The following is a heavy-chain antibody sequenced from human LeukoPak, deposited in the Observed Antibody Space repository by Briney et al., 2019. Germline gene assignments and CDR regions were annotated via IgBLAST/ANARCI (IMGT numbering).Heavy chain of an antibody. CDR2: IHYTGST. D-gene: IGHD4-17*01. Sequence: PSETLSLTCTVSGGSISSFFWSWIRQPPGKGLEWIGYIHYTGSTKDNPSLKSRLTTSVDTSKNQFSLRLSSVTAADTAVYYCARSRGGYGDYGSWFDPWGQGILVTVSS. CDR3: ARSRGGYGDYGSWFDP. CDR1: GGSISSFF. V-gene: IGHV4-59*01. J-gene: IGHJ5*02.